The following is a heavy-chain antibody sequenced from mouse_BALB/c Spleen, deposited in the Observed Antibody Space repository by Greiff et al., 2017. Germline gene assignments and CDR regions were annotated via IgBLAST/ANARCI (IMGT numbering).Heavy chain of an antibody. J-gene: IGHJ4*01. Sequence: EVKLMESGGDLVKPGGSLKLSCAASGFTFSSYGMSWVRQTPDKRLEWVATISSGGSYTYYPDSVKGRFTISRDNAKNTLYLQMSSLKSEDTAMYYWARQGSSGYMDYWGQGTSVTVSS. CDR1: GFTFSSYG. CDR2: ISSGGSYT. V-gene: IGHV5-6*01. CDR3: ARQGSSGYMDY. D-gene: IGHD3-1*01.